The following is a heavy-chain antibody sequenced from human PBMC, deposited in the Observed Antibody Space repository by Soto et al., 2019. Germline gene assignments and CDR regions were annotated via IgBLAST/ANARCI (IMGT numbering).Heavy chain of an antibody. CDR1: GFTFSGSA. Sequence: GGSLRLSCAASGFTFSGSAMHWVRQASGKGLEWVGRIRSKANSYATAYSASVKGRFTISRDDSKNTAYLQMNSLKTEDTAVYYCTRQTWSGYYNYYYYYMDVWGKGTTVTVS. CDR3: TRQTWSGYYNYYYYYMDV. CDR2: IRSKANSYAT. V-gene: IGHV3-73*01. D-gene: IGHD3-3*01. J-gene: IGHJ6*03.